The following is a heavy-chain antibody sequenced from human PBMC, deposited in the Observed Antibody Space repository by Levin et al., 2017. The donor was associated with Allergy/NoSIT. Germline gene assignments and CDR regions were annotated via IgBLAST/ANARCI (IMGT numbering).Heavy chain of an antibody. CDR2: IWYDGSNK. CDR3: ARDGRRYCSGGSCAPFDY. V-gene: IGHV3-33*01. J-gene: IGHJ4*02. D-gene: IGHD2-15*01. Sequence: GESLKISCAASGFTFSSYGMHWVRQAPGKGLEWVAVIWYDGSNKYYADSVKGRFTIPRDNSKNTLYLQMNSLRAEDTAVYCCARDGRRYCSGGSCAPFDYWGQGTLVTVSS. CDR1: GFTFSSYG.